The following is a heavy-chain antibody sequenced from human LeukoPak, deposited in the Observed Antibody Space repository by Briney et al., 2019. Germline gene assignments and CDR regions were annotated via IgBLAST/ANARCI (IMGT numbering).Heavy chain of an antibody. CDR2: IRYDGTNK. CDR3: ARGMIVVVKDWFDP. D-gene: IGHD3-22*01. CDR1: GFTFSNYG. V-gene: IGHV3-30*02. J-gene: IGHJ5*02. Sequence: GGSLRLSCAASGFTFSNYGMHWVRQAQGKGLEWVAFIRYDGTNKYYADSVKGRFTISRDNSKNTLYLQMNSLSTEDTAVYYCARGMIVVVKDWFDPWGQGTLVTVSS.